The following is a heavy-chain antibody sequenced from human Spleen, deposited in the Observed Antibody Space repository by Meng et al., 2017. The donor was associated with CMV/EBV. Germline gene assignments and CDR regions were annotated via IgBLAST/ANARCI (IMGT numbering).Heavy chain of an antibody. CDR3: ALISRSPPIDY. V-gene: IGHV3-48*03. D-gene: IGHD2-2*01. J-gene: IGHJ4*02. Sequence: GGSLRLSCSYSGFTSSHYDMNWVRQAPGKGLEWVSYIRSSGNSKSYADSVKGRFNISRDNAQSSLFLQLNSLRADDTAVYYCALISRSPPIDYWGQGMLVTVSS. CDR1: GFTSSHYD. CDR2: IRSSGNSK.